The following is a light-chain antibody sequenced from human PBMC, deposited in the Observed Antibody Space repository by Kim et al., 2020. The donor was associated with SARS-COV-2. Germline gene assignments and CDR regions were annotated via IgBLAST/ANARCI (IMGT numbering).Light chain of an antibody. CDR2: GAS. Sequence: VSTGERATLSCRASQSVSNDLAGYQQKPGQAPRLVIYGASNRATGIPARFSCSGSGTEFTLTISSLQSEDCASYYCQQYNNWPPDTFGQGNKLEI. CDR3: QQYNNWPPDT. CDR1: QSVSND. J-gene: IGKJ2*01. V-gene: IGKV3-15*01.